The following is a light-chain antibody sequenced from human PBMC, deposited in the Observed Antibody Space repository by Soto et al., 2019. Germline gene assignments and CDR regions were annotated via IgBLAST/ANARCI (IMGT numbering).Light chain of an antibody. CDR3: SSSTSSSTVV. CDR2: DVS. Sequence: QSALTQPASVSGSPGQSITISCTGTSSDVGAYNSVSWYQQHPGKVPKLMIYDVSNRPSGVSNRFSGSKSGNTASLIISGLQAEDEADYYCSSSTSSSTVVFGGGTKLTVL. CDR1: SSDVGAYNS. J-gene: IGLJ2*01. V-gene: IGLV2-14*01.